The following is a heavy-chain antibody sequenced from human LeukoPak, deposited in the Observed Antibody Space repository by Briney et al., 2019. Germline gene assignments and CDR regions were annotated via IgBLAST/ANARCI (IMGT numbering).Heavy chain of an antibody. V-gene: IGHV1-2*02. Sequence: ASVKVSCKASGYTFTGYYMHWVRQAPGQGLEWMGWINPNSGGTNYAQKFQGRVTMTRDTSISTAYMELSRLRSDDTAVYYCAVVGYCSGGSCCGTLWDYWGQGTLVTVSS. CDR1: GYTFTGYY. J-gene: IGHJ4*02. CDR2: INPNSGGT. CDR3: AVVGYCSGGSCCGTLWDY. D-gene: IGHD2-15*01.